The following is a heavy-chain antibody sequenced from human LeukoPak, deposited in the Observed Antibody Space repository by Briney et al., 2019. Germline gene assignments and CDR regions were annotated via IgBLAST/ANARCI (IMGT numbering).Heavy chain of an antibody. V-gene: IGHV3-15*01. CDR3: TTSRDIVATMGAFDI. CDR2: IKSKTDGGTT. CDR1: GFTFSNAW. D-gene: IGHD5-12*01. J-gene: IGHJ3*02. Sequence: GGSLRLSCAASGFTFSNAWMSWVRQAPGKGLEWVGRIKSKTDGGTTDYAAPVKGRFTISRDDSKNTLYMQMNSLKTEDTAVYYCTTSRDIVATMGAFDIWGQGTMVTVSS.